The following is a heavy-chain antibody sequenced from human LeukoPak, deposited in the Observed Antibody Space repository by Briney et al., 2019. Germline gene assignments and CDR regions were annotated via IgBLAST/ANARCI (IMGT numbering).Heavy chain of an antibody. CDR1: GYTFTNYG. V-gene: IGHV1-18*04. Sequence: ASVKVSCKSSGYTFTNYGFIWVRQAPGQGLEWMGCISTYSGNTNYAQQLQGRVTMTSDTSTSTVYMELRSLRSDDTAVYYCARGYCRSTSCHEPPLYGMDVWGQGTTVTVS. J-gene: IGHJ6*02. CDR3: ARGYCRSTSCHEPPLYGMDV. D-gene: IGHD2-2*01. CDR2: ISTYSGNT.